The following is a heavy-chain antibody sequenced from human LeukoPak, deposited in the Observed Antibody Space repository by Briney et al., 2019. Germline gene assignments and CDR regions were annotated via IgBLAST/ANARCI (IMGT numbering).Heavy chain of an antibody. V-gene: IGHV3-30*18. Sequence: GGSLRLSCAASGFTFSSYGMHWVRQAPGKGLEWVAVISYDGSNKYYADSVKGRFTISRDNSKNTLYLQMNSLRAEDTAVYYCAKGATVTTAVGTFDYWGQETLVTVFS. CDR1: GFTFSSYG. CDR3: AKGATVTTAVGTFDY. CDR2: ISYDGSNK. J-gene: IGHJ4*02. D-gene: IGHD4-17*01.